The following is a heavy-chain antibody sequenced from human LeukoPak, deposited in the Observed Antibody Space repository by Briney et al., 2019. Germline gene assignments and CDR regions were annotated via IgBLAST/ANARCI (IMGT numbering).Heavy chain of an antibody. V-gene: IGHV4-38-2*02. D-gene: IGHD6-13*01. CDR2: IYHSGYT. Sequence: PSETLSLTCSVSRYSIRSDYYWGWIRQPPGKGLEWIASIYHSGYTYYNASLKSRVTLSVDTSKNQFSLKLSSVTAADTAVYYCARGQIRHYSSSWYGRVDPWGQGTLVTVSS. J-gene: IGHJ5*02. CDR1: RYSIRSDYY. CDR3: ARGQIRHYSSSWYGRVDP.